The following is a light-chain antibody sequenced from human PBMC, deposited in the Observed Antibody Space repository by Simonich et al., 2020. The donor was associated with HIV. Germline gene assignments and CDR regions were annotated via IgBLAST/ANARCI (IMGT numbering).Light chain of an antibody. CDR3: AAWDDSLNGPV. Sequence: SVLTQPPSASGTPGQRVTISCSGISSNIGSNTVNWYQQLPGTAPKLLIYSNNQRPSGFPDRFSGSKAGTSASLAISGLQAEDEAEYYCAAWDDSLNGPVFGGGTKMTVL. V-gene: IGLV1-44*01. CDR2: SNN. CDR1: SSNIGSNT. J-gene: IGLJ3*02.